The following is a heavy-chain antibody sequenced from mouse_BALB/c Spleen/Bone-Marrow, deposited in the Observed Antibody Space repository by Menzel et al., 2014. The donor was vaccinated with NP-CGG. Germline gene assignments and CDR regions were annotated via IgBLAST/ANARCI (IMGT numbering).Heavy chain of an antibody. CDR1: GDSITNAY. CDR2: ISYSGNT. Sequence: EVKLMESGPSLVKPSQTLSLTCSVTGDSITNAYWNWIRKFPGNKIDYMGYISYSGNTYYNPSLKSRISITRDTSKNQFYLQLNSVTTEDTATYFCARGTGYYFDYLGQGTTLTVSS. D-gene: IGHD3-3*01. CDR3: ARGTGYYFDY. V-gene: IGHV3-8*02. J-gene: IGHJ2*01.